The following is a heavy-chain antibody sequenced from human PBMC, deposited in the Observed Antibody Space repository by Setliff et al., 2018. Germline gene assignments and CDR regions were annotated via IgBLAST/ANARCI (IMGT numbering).Heavy chain of an antibody. V-gene: IGHV4-59*06. CDR3: ARSRTIAVKGGVFAV. D-gene: IGHD6-19*01. CDR1: GDSINNFY. CDR2: IYYSGST. Sequence: PSETLSLTCTVSGDSINNFYWSWIRQHPGKGLEWIGYIYYSGSTSYYNPSLKSRVTISVDTSKNQFSLELSSVTAADTAVYYCARSRTIAVKGGVFAVWGRGTLVTVSS. J-gene: IGHJ2*01.